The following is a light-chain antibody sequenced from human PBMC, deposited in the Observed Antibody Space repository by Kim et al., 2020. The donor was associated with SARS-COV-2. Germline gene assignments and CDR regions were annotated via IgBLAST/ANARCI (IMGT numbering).Light chain of an antibody. V-gene: IGKV3-15*01. CDR3: QQYNNWLRT. CDR1: QSVSSN. J-gene: IGKJ1*01. CDR2: GAS. Sequence: EIVMTHSPATLSVSPGERATLSCRASQSVSSNLAWYQQKPGQAPRLLIYGASTRATGIPARFSGSGSGTEFTLIIISMQSEDFAVYYCQQYNNWLRTFGQGTKLEIK.